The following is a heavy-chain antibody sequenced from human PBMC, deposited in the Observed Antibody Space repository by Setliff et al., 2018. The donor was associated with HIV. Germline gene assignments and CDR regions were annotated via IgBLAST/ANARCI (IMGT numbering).Heavy chain of an antibody. CDR3: ARGPPFAY. CDR1: GGSSIGSSFQ. CDR2: IAYSGTT. J-gene: IGHJ4*02. Sequence: TLSLTCTVSGGSSIGSSFQSTWNRQSPGKGLEWIADIAYSGTTMYTNYNPSLESRVTVSEDTSRHQFSLKLTSVTADDTAIYYCARGPPFAYWGQGLLVTVSS. V-gene: IGHV4-39*07.